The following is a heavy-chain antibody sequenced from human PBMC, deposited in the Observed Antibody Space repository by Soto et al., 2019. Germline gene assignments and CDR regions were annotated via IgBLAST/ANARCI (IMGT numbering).Heavy chain of an antibody. CDR3: ARRAEQQLVNRRPKNKNYFDY. CDR1: GGSFSGYY. D-gene: IGHD6-13*01. J-gene: IGHJ4*02. V-gene: IGHV4-34*01. CDR2: INHSGST. Sequence: SETLSLTCAVYGGSFSGYYWSWIRQPPGKGLEWIGEINHSGSTNYNPSLKSRVTISVDTSKNQFSLKLSSVTAADTAVYYCARRAEQQLVNRRPKNKNYFDYWGQGTLVTVSS.